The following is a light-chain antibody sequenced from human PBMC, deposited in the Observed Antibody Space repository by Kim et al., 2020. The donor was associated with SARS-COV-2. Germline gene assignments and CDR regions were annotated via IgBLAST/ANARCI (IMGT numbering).Light chain of an antibody. CDR2: WAS. J-gene: IGKJ2*01. V-gene: IGKV4-1*01. Sequence: DIVMTQSPDSLAVSLGERATINCKSSQSVLYSSNNKNYLAWYQQKPGQPPKLLIYWASTRESGVPDRFSGSGSGTDFTLTISSLQAEDGAVYYCQQYYSTPYTFGQGTKLEI. CDR3: QQYYSTPYT. CDR1: QSVLYSSNNKNY.